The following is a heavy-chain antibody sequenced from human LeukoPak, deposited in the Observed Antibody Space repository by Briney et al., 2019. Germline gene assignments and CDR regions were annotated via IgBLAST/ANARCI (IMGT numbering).Heavy chain of an antibody. CDR2: IYYSGST. D-gene: IGHD3-10*01. J-gene: IGHJ4*02. CDR1: GYSISSGYY. Sequence: SETLSLTCTVSGYSISSGYYWGWIRQPPGKGLEWIGSIYYSGSTYYNPSLKSRVTISVDTSKNQFSLKLSSVTAADTAVYYCAKDPLWFGELPNGLDYWGQGTLVTVSS. CDR3: AKDPLWFGELPNGLDY. V-gene: IGHV4-38-2*02.